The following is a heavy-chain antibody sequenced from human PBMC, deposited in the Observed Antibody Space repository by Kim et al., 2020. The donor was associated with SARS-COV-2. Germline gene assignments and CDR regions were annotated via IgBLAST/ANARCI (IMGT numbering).Heavy chain of an antibody. Sequence: SETLSLTCTVSGDSISSSYWSWIRQPPGKGLEWIGYIYYSGSTNYNPSLKSRVTISIDTSKNQFSLKLSSVTAADTAVYYCARSALFRTFDIGGQGTMVTVSS. CDR3: ARSALFRTFDI. D-gene: IGHD2-21*01. J-gene: IGHJ3*02. CDR2: IYYSGST. V-gene: IGHV4-59*08. CDR1: GDSISSSY.